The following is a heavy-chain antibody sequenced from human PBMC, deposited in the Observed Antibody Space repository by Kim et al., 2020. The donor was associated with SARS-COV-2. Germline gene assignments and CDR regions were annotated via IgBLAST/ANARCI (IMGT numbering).Heavy chain of an antibody. Sequence: GGSLRLSCAASGFTFSSYAMSWVRQAPGKGPEWVSLVSGSGGSTYHADSVKGRFAISRDNSKKTLYLQMNSLRVEDTALYYCAKVESNKWSFLDYWGQATHVSFSS. V-gene: IGHV3-23*01. CDR2: VSGSGGST. CDR3: AKVESNKWSFLDY. J-gene: IGHJ4*02. D-gene: IGHD2-8*01. CDR1: GFTFSSYA.